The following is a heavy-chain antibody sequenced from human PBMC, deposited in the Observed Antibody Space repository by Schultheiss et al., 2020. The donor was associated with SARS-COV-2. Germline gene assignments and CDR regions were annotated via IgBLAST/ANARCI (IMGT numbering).Heavy chain of an antibody. Sequence: GGSLRLSCAASGFTFSSCDMHWVRQATGKGLEWVSAIGTAGDTYYPGSVKGRFTISRENAKNSLYLQMNSLRAEDTAVYYCARGDSYSYGYSYYYYGMDVWGQGTTVTVSS. J-gene: IGHJ6*02. V-gene: IGHV3-13*01. CDR1: GFTFSSCD. CDR2: IGTAGDT. D-gene: IGHD5-18*01. CDR3: ARGDSYSYGYSYYYYGMDV.